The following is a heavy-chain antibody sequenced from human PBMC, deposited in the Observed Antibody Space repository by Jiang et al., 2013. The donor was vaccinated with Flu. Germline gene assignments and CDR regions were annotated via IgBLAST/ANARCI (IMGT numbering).Heavy chain of an antibody. V-gene: IGHV4-34*01. J-gene: IGHJ6*02. CDR3: ARQAGDYGDYYYYGMDV. CDR2: INHSGST. D-gene: IGHD4-17*01. Sequence: WIRQPPGKGLEWIGEINHSGSTNYNPSLKSRVTISVDTSKNQFSLKLSSVTAADTAVFYCARQAGDYGDYYYYGMDVWGQGTTVTVSS.